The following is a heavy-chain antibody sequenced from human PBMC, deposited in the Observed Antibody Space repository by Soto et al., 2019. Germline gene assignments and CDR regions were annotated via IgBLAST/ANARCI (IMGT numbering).Heavy chain of an antibody. Sequence: ASVKVSCKASGYTFTSYGISWVRQAPLQGLEWMGCISAYNGNTNSAQKLQGRVTMTTDTSTSTAYMELRSLRSDDTAVYYCARNIAARLDYYYGMDVWGQGTTVTVSS. CDR2: ISAYNGNT. J-gene: IGHJ6*02. V-gene: IGHV1-18*01. CDR3: ARNIAARLDYYYGMDV. D-gene: IGHD6-6*01. CDR1: GYTFTSYG.